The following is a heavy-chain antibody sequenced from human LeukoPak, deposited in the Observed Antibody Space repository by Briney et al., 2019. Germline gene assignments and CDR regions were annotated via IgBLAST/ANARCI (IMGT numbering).Heavy chain of an antibody. D-gene: IGHD2-2*01. V-gene: IGHV3-74*01. CDR2: IKNAGIDT. J-gene: IGHJ4*02. CDR3: ARDFGGYCSSTSCYLGHLDY. CDR1: GFMFSNYY. Sequence: GGSLRLSCVGSGFMFSNYYMYWVRQAPGKGLVWVSRIKNAGIDTIYADSVKGRFTVSRDNAKNTVYLQMSSLRAEDTAVYYCARDFGGYCSSTSCYLGHLDYWGQGTLVTVSS.